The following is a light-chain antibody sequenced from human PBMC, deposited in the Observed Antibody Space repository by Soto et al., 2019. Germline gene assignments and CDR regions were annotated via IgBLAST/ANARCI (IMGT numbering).Light chain of an antibody. J-gene: IGKJ1*01. CDR2: WAS. CDR1: QSVLHSSNNKNY. V-gene: IGKV4-1*01. Sequence: DIVMTQSPDSLAVSLGERATINCKSSQSVLHSSNNKNYLTWYQQRPGQPPKLLIYWASTRESGVPDRFSGSGSGTDFTLTISSLQAEDVAIYYCQQYLGTPRTFGQGTKVEIK. CDR3: QQYLGTPRT.